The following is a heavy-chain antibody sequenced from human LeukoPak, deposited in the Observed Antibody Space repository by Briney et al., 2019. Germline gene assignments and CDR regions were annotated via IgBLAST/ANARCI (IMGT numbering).Heavy chain of an antibody. Sequence: AGGSLRLSCAASGFTFNTNSISWVRQAPGKGLKWVSAISGRTGGTYYAASVKGRFNISRNNSKSTLYLQMDSLRAEDTAVYYCAKCGNSGCHLIDYWGQGTLVTVSS. V-gene: IGHV3-23*01. CDR1: GFTFNTNS. D-gene: IGHD5-12*01. J-gene: IGHJ4*02. CDR2: ISGRTGGT. CDR3: AKCGNSGCHLIDY.